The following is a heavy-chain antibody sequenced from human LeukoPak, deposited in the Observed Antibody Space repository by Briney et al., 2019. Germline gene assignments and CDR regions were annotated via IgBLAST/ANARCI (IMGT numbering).Heavy chain of an antibody. CDR1: GFTFSSYG. CDR3: ARPGDSSFDPTYYYYGMDV. J-gene: IGHJ6*02. CDR2: IWYDGSNK. V-gene: IGHV3-33*01. D-gene: IGHD6-6*01. Sequence: GGSLRLSCAASGFTFSSYGMHWARQAPGKGLEWVAVIWYDGSNKYYADSVKGRFTISRDNSKNTLYLQMNSLRAEDTAVYYCARPGDSSFDPTYYYYGMDVWGQGTTVTVSS.